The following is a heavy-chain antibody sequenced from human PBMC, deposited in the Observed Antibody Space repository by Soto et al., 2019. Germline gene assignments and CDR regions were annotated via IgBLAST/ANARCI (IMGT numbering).Heavy chain of an antibody. D-gene: IGHD1-26*01. CDR2: IWYDGSNT. V-gene: IGHV3-33*03. J-gene: IGHJ4*02. Sequence: GGSLRLSCAASGFIFRSYGMHWVRQAPGKGLEWVAVIWYDGSNTNYADPVKGRFTISRDNAKDTLFLQMNSLRAEDTAVYYCASSGGWGQGTLVTV. CDR1: GFIFRSYG. CDR3: ASSGG.